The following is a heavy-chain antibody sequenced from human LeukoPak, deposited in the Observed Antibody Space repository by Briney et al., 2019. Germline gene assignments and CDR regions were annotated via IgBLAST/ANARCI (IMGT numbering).Heavy chain of an antibody. Sequence: HSGGSLRLSCVASGFTFRDYAMSWVRQAPGRGLERVSVISGTGSGDSTYYADSVKGRFTISRDDSKNTLYLQMNSLRAEDTAVYFCAKDPHPRRSTTITMDYWGQGTLVTVSS. CDR3: AKDPHPRRSTTITMDY. V-gene: IGHV3-23*01. CDR1: GFTFRDYA. J-gene: IGHJ4*02. CDR2: ISGTGSGDST. D-gene: IGHD2/OR15-2a*01.